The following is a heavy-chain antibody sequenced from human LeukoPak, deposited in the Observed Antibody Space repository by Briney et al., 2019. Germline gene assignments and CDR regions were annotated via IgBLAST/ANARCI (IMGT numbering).Heavy chain of an antibody. J-gene: IGHJ4*02. V-gene: IGHV3-74*01. D-gene: IGHD6-19*01. CDR1: GSTFSTCW. CDR2: INSDGSRT. Sequence: GGSLILSCAASGSTFSTCWMHWVRQVPGKVLVWVSRINSDGSRTNYADSVKGRFTISRDNAKNTLYLQMSSLRAEDTAVYFCARDRVSGSYKGYLDYWGQGTLVTVSS. CDR3: ARDRVSGSYKGYLDY.